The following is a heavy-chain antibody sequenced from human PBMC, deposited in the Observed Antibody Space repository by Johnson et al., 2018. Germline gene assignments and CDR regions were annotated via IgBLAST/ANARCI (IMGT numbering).Heavy chain of an antibody. D-gene: IGHD1-26*01. CDR2: ISGSGGST. Sequence: EVQLLESGGGVVQPGRSLRLSCAASGFTFSSYVIHWVRQAPGKGLEWVSAISGSGGSTYYADSVKGRFTISRDNSKNPLYLQMNSLRAEDTAVYSCARDIGSYYDSWGQGTLVTVSS. J-gene: IGHJ4*02. CDR1: GFTFSSYV. V-gene: IGHV3-23*01. CDR3: ARDIGSYYDS.